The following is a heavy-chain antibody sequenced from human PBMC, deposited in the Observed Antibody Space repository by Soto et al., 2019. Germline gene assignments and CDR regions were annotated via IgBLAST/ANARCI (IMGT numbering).Heavy chain of an antibody. D-gene: IGHD1-1*01. CDR2: IWYDGSNK. CDR1: GFTFSSYG. V-gene: IGHV3-33*01. J-gene: IGHJ3*02. CDR3: ARETDIQGDFDI. Sequence: PGGSLRLSCAASGFTFSSYGMHWVRQAPGKGLEWVAVIWYDGSNKYYADSVKGRFTISRDNSKNTLYLQMNSLRAEDTAVYYCARETDIQGDFDIWGQGTMVTVSS.